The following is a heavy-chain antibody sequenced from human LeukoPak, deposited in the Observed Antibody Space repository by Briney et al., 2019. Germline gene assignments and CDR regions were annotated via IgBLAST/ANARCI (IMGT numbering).Heavy chain of an antibody. CDR3: AKVGPITPNHVGWFDP. V-gene: IGHV3-23*01. D-gene: IGHD1-14*01. CDR1: GFTFSSYA. CDR2: ISGSGSST. Sequence: PGGSLRLSCAASGFTFSSYAMSWVRQAPGKGLEWVSAISGSGSSTHYADSVKGRFTISRDNSKNTLYLQMNSLRAEDTAVYYCAKVGPITPNHVGWFDPWGQGTLVTVSS. J-gene: IGHJ5*02.